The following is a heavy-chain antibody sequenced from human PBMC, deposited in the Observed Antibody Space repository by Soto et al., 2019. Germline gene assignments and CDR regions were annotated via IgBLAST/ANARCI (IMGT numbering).Heavy chain of an antibody. Sequence: LRLSCAASGFTVSSNYMSWVRQAPGKGLEWVSVIYSGGSTYYADSVKGRFTISRDNSKNTLYLQMNSLRAEDTAVYYCASVSTRIDAFDIWGQGTMVTVSS. CDR2: IYSGGST. V-gene: IGHV3-53*01. CDR3: ASVSTRIDAFDI. J-gene: IGHJ3*02. CDR1: GFTVSSNY.